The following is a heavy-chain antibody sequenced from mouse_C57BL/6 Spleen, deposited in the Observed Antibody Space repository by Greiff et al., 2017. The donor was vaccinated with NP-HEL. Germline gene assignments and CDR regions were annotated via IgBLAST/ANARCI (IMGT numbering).Heavy chain of an antibody. D-gene: IGHD1-1*01. CDR1: GYAFSSSW. V-gene: IGHV1-82*01. Sequence: QLKESGPELVKPGASVKISCKASGYAFSSSWMNWVKQRPGKGLEWIGRIYPGDGDTNYNGKFKGKATLTADKSSSTAYMQLSSLTSEDSAVYFCARLATGDYWGQGTTLTVSS. CDR2: IYPGDGDT. J-gene: IGHJ2*01. CDR3: ARLATGDY.